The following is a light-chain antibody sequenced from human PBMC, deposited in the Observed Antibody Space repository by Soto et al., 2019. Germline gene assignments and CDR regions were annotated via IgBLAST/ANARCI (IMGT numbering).Light chain of an antibody. J-gene: IGKJ4*01. CDR2: GAS. V-gene: IGKV3-20*01. CDR1: QSVSSSY. Sequence: EIVLTQSPGTLSLSPGERATLSCRASQSVSSSYFAWYQQKPGQAPRLLIYGASSRATGIPDRFSGSGSGTDFTLTISRLEPEDFAVYYCHQYDSSRLTFGGGTKVEIK. CDR3: HQYDSSRLT.